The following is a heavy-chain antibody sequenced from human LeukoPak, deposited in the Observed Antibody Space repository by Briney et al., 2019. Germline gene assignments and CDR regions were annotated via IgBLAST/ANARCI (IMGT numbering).Heavy chain of an antibody. J-gene: IGHJ5*02. CDR1: GGSISSYY. V-gene: IGHV4-4*07. CDR2: IYTSGST. Sequence: SETLSLTCTVSGGSISSYYWSWIRQPAGKGLEWIGRIYTSGSTNYNPSLKSRVTMSVDTSKNQFSLKLSSVTAADTAVYYCARDPAVGWLRGWFDPWGQGTLVTVSS. D-gene: IGHD5-12*01. CDR3: ARDPAVGWLRGWFDP.